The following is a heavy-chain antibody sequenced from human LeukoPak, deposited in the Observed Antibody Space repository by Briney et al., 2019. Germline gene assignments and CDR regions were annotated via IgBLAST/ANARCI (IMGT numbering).Heavy chain of an antibody. CDR3: ARSYDGDAFDI. J-gene: IGHJ3*02. D-gene: IGHD3-22*01. CDR2: IYHSGST. CDR1: GGSISSGGYS. Sequence: SETLSLTCAVSGGSISSGGYSWSWIRQPPGEGLEWIGYIYHSGSTYYNPSLKSRVTISVDRSKNQFSLKLSSVTAADTAVYYCARSYDGDAFDIWGQGTMVTVSS. V-gene: IGHV4-30-2*01.